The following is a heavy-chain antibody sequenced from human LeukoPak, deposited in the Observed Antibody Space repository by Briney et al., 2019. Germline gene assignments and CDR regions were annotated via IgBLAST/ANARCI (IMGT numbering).Heavy chain of an antibody. Sequence: ASVRVSCKASGYTFTNYDINWVRQATGQGLEWMGWMNPNSGNTGYALKFQGRVTMTRNTSISTAYMELSSLRSEDTALYYCARDIAGATKGGWFDTWGQGTPVTVSS. CDR1: GYTFTNYD. D-gene: IGHD1-26*01. CDR2: MNPNSGNT. J-gene: IGHJ5*02. CDR3: ARDIAGATKGGWFDT. V-gene: IGHV1-8*01.